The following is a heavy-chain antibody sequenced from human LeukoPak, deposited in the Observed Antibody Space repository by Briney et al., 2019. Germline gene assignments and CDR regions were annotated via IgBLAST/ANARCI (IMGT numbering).Heavy chain of an antibody. V-gene: IGHV3-21*01. D-gene: IGHD5-12*01. Sequence: PGGSLRLSCAASGFTFSSYSMNWVRQAPGKGLEWVSSISSSSSYIYYADSVKGRFTISRDNAKNSLYLQMNSLRAEDTAVYYCARDANYDPRYSGYDSYYFDYWGQGTLVTVSS. CDR3: ARDANYDPRYSGYDSYYFDY. CDR2: ISSSSSYI. CDR1: GFTFSSYS. J-gene: IGHJ4*02.